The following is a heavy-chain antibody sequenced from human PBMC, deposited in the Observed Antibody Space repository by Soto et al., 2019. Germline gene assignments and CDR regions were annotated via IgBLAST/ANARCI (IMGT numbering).Heavy chain of an antibody. CDR1: GGSFSGYY. Sequence: SETLSLTCAVYGGSFSGYYWSWIRQPPGKGLEWIGEINHSGSTNYNPSLKSRVTISVDTSKNQFSLKLSSVTAADTAVYYCAREAYDSSGLMHYWGQGTPVTVSS. CDR3: AREAYDSSGLMHY. J-gene: IGHJ4*02. V-gene: IGHV4-34*01. D-gene: IGHD3-22*01. CDR2: INHSGST.